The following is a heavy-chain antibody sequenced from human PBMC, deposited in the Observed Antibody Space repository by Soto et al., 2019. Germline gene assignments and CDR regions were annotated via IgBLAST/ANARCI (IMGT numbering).Heavy chain of an antibody. CDR3: ASVFPFGGVIPDAFDI. CDR2: IYYSGST. V-gene: IGHV4-30-4*01. J-gene: IGHJ3*02. D-gene: IGHD3-16*02. CDR1: GGSISSGDYY. Sequence: QVQLQESGPGLVKPSQTLSLTCTVSGGSISSGDYYWSWIRQPPGKGLEWIGYIYYSGSTYYNPSLKSRVTISVDTSKNQFSLKLSSVTAADTAVYYCASVFPFGGVIPDAFDIWGQGTMVTV.